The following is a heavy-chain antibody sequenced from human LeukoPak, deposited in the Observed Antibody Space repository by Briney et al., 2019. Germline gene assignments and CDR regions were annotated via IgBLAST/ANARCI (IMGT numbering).Heavy chain of an antibody. CDR2: IKSKTDGGTT. J-gene: IGHJ1*01. Sequence: PGGSLRLSCAASGFSFTNAWMNWVRQAPGKGLEWVGQIKSKTDGGTTDYAAPVKGRFTISRDDSKNMLYVQMNSLKMDDTGVYYCTSGYPYHYGLGSYYLWGQGTLVIVSS. CDR1: GFSFTNAW. D-gene: IGHD3-10*01. V-gene: IGHV3-15*01. CDR3: TSGYPYHYGLGSYYL.